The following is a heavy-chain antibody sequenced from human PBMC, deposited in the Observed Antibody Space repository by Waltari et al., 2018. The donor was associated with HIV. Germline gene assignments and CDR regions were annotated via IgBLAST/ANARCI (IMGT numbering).Heavy chain of an antibody. V-gene: IGHV3-9*01. CDR3: ANSDGYYGGGTGAFDI. J-gene: IGHJ3*02. Sequence: QMVQSGGGLAQPGKSQRLSCSASDFMFADYDMHWFRQVPGKGLEWVSGISRNGDTKTYAAPVKGRFVISRDNALSFLYLQMNSLRPEDTALYFCANSDGYYGGGTGAFDIWGQGTMVIVSS. D-gene: IGHD3-16*01. CDR1: DFMFADYD. CDR2: ISRNGDTK.